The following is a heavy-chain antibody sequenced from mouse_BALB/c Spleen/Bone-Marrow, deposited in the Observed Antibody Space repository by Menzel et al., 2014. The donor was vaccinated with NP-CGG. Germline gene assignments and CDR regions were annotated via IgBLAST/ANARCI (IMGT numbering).Heavy chain of an antibody. CDR3: ARTGYVGSWPYFDY. CDR1: GYSFASYY. V-gene: IGHV1-66*01. D-gene: IGHD1-1*02. J-gene: IGHJ2*01. Sequence: QVQLQQSGPELVKPGASVKISCKASGYSFASYYIHWVKQRPGQGLEWIGWIFPGNGNTKYNEKFKGKATLTADTSSSTAYMQLSSLTSEDSAVYYCARTGYVGSWPYFDYWGQGTTLTVSS. CDR2: IFPGNGNT.